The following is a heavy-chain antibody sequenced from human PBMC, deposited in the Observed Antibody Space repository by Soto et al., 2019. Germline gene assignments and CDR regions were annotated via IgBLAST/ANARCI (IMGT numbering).Heavy chain of an antibody. V-gene: IGHV1-18*04. CDR2: ISAYNGNTNT. D-gene: IGHD1-1*01. CDR1: PETFNNYD. CDR3: ARRGQKNVYISIGP. Sequence: AADKVSYKTSPETFNNYDINLLHQAPGQGLERMGLISAYNGNTNTYHKHMFQSRFTITSDSASNTAQPQLKSLAPDDTAVYSCARRGQKNVYISIGPWGQGTLVTVTS. J-gene: IGHJ5*02.